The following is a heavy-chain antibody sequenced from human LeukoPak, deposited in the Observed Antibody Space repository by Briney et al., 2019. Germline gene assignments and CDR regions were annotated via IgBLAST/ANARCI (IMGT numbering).Heavy chain of an antibody. CDR2: ISYDGSNK. Sequence: PGGSLRLSCAASGFTFSSYGMHWVRQAPGKGLEGVAVISYDGSNKYYADSVKGRFTISRDNSKNTLYLQMNSLRAENTAVYHCAKELWFGEYSFDYWGQGTLVTVSS. J-gene: IGHJ4*02. CDR1: GFTFSSYG. CDR3: AKELWFGEYSFDY. D-gene: IGHD3-10*01. V-gene: IGHV3-30*18.